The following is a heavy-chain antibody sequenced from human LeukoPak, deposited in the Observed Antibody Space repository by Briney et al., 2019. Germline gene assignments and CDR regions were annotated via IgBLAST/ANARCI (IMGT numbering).Heavy chain of an antibody. V-gene: IGHV3-48*01. CDR3: AKESRRLRYFDWDY. Sequence: GGSLRLSCAASGFSFTTYWMGWVRQAPGKGLEWVSYITTTSTTKLYADSVRGRFTISRDNSKNTLYLQMNSLRAEDTAVYYCAKESRRLRYFDWDYWGQGTLVTVSS. J-gene: IGHJ4*02. CDR2: ITTTSTTK. D-gene: IGHD3-9*01. CDR1: GFSFTTYW.